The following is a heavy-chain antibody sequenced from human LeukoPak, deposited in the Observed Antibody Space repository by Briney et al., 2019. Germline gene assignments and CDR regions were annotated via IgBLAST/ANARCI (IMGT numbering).Heavy chain of an antibody. V-gene: IGHV3-33*06. CDR2: IWYDGSNK. CDR3: AKVGGSSWTNYYYYYMDV. D-gene: IGHD6-13*01. Sequence: GGSLRLSCAASGFTFSSYGMHWVRQAPGKGLEWVAVIWYDGSNKYYADSVKGRFNISRENDKNRMYLQKNRQRDEDTAVYYCAKVGGSSWTNYYYYYMDVWGKGTTVTVSS. CDR1: GFTFSSYG. J-gene: IGHJ6*03.